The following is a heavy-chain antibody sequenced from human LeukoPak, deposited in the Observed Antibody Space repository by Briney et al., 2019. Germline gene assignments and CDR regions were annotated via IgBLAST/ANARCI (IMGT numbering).Heavy chain of an antibody. V-gene: IGHV1-2*02. CDR2: INPNSGGT. Sequence: ASVKVSCKPSGYTFTGYYMHWVRQAPGQGLEWMGWINPNSGGTNYAQKFQGRVTMTRDTSISTAYMELSRLRSDDTAVYYRASRPGGYCSGGSCYPDAFDIWGQGTMVTVSS. J-gene: IGHJ3*02. CDR1: GYTFTGYY. CDR3: ASRPGGYCSGGSCYPDAFDI. D-gene: IGHD2-15*01.